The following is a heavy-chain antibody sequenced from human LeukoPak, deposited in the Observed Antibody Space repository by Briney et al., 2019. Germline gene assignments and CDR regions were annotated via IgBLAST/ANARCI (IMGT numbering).Heavy chain of an antibody. V-gene: IGHV4-4*07. CDR3: ARVIAPPPWNRMLFDI. CDR2: IYTSGSI. D-gene: IGHD1-1*01. Sequence: SETLSLTCTVSGGSISSHYWSWIRQPAGKGLEWIGRIYTSGSINYNPSLKSRVTMSVDTSKNQFSLKLSSVTAADTAVYYCARVIAPPPWNRMLFDIWGQGTMVTVSS. CDR1: GGSISSHY. J-gene: IGHJ3*02.